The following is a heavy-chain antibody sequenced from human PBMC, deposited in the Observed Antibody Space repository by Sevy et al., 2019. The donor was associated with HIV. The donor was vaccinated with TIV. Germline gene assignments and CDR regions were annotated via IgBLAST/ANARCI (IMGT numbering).Heavy chain of an antibody. V-gene: IGHV3-48*03. CDR2: ISYSGSTI. CDR3: TGDLPPSATTVAHFDY. CDR1: GFTFSSYE. Sequence: GGSLRLSCAASGFTFSSYEMNWVRQAPGKGLEWVSFISYSGSTISYSDSVKGRFTISRDNAKNSLFLQMNSLRAEDTAVYYCTGDLPPSATTVAHFDYWGQGTLVTVSS. D-gene: IGHD4-17*01. J-gene: IGHJ4*02.